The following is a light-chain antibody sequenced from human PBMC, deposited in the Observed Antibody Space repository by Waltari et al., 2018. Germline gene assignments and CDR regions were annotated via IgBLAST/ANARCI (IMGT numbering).Light chain of an antibody. CDR3: SPCPHALKSRL. CDR1: RSKIGANYY. J-gene: IGLJ7*01. CDR2: ENN. V-gene: IGLV1-40*01. Sequence: SMLTQPPSTSGAPGQRVTFSCTGSRSKIGANYYVSWYQQFPGTAPKLLIYENNQRPSGISDRFSASKSGSSASLPISGLQSADEAAYSCSPCPHALKSRLFGG.